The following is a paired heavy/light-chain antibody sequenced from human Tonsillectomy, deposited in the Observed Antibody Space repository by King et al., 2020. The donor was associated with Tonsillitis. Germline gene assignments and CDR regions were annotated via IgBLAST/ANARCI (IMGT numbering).Heavy chain of an antibody. Sequence: QVQLQQSGPGLVKPSQTLSLTCAISGDSVSSNSAAWNWIRQSPSRGLEWLGRTYYRSKWYNAYAESVKSRITINPDTSKNQFSLLLSSVTPEDTAVYYCGRDPDYQYGMDVWGQGTTVTVSS. J-gene: IGHJ6*02. CDR3: GRDPDYQYGMDV. CDR2: TYYRSKWYN. V-gene: IGHV6-1*01. CDR1: GDSVSSNSAA.
Light chain of an antibody. J-gene: IGLJ3*02. CDR1: SSNIGNNY. CDR3: GTWDSSLSVVV. CDR2: ENY. V-gene: IGLV1-51*02. Sequence: QSVLTQPPSVSAAPGQKVTISCSGSSSNIGNNYVSWYQQLPGTAPKLLIYENYKRPSGIPDRFSGSKSGTSATLGITGLQTGDEADYYCGTWDSSLSVVVFGGGTKLTVL.